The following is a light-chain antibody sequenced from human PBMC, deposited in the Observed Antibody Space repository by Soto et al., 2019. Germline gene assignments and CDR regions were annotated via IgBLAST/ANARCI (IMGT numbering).Light chain of an antibody. CDR1: QSVSSN. J-gene: IGKJ1*01. V-gene: IGKV3-15*01. CDR2: GAS. Sequence: EIVMTQSPATLSVSPGERATLSCRASQSVSSNLAWYQQKPGQAPRLLIYGASTRATGIPARFSGSGSGTDFTLTISSLQREDFATYYCQQSYYNPTFGQGTKVDIK. CDR3: QQSYYNPT.